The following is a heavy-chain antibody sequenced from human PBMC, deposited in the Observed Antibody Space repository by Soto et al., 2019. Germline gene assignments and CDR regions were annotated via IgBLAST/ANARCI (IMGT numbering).Heavy chain of an antibody. V-gene: IGHV1-3*01. J-gene: IGHJ5*02. CDR2: INAGNGNT. Sequence: ASVKVSCKASGYTFTSYAMHWVRQAPGQRLEWMGWINAGNGNTKYSQKFQGRVTITRDTSASTAYMGLSSLRSEDTAVYYCARDPSSSWYWFDPWGQGTLVTVSS. D-gene: IGHD6-13*01. CDR3: ARDPSSSWYWFDP. CDR1: GYTFTSYA.